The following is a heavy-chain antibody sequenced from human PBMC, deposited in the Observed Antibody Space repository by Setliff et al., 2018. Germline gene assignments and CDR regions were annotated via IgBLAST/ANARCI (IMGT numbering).Heavy chain of an antibody. Sequence: PSETLSLTCAVSGGSISSSNWWNWVRQPPGKGLEWIGYIYYSGSTNYNPSLKSRVTISVDTSKNQFSLKLSSVTAADTAVYYCARDEGSSYFYGMDVWGQGTTVTVSS. CDR3: ARDEGSSYFYGMDV. D-gene: IGHD6-13*01. J-gene: IGHJ6*02. CDR1: GGSISSSNW. V-gene: IGHV4-4*02. CDR2: IYYSGST.